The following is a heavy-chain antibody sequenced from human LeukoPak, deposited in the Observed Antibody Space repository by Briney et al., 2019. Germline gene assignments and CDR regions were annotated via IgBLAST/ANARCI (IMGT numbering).Heavy chain of an antibody. CDR1: GGTFSSYA. J-gene: IGHJ5*02. CDR3: ANLQTTLWLRS. V-gene: IGHV1-69*01. Sequence: SVKVSCKASGGTFSSYAISWVRPAPGQGREWMGGISPIFGTAKFAQKFQGRVTITADESTSTAYNELSSLISEYTAVYYCANLQTTLWLRSWGQGTLVTVSS. D-gene: IGHD5-18*01. CDR2: ISPIFGTA.